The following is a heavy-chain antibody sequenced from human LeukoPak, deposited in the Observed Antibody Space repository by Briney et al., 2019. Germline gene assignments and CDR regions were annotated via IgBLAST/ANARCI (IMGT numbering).Heavy chain of an antibody. V-gene: IGHV1-69*05. CDR3: AARAAYYDSSVIRNYYYYMDV. CDR1: GGTFSSYA. CDR2: IIPIFGTA. Sequence: GASVKVSCKASGGTFSSYAISWVRQAPGQGLEWMGGIIPIFGTANYAQKFQGRVTITTDESTSTAYMELSSLRSEETAVLYCAARAAYYDSSVIRNYYYYMDVWGKGTTVTVSS. D-gene: IGHD3-22*01. J-gene: IGHJ6*03.